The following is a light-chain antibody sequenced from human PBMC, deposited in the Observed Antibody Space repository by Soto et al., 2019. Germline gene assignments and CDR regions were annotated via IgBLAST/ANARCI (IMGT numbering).Light chain of an antibody. V-gene: IGLV4-69*01. Sequence: QPVLTQSPSASASLGASVNLTCTVSSGHSSFAIAWHQLQPEKGPRYLMKVNSDGSHTKGDGIPDRFSGSSSGAERYLTISSLQSEDEADYYCQTWCTGIRVFGGGTKLTVL. J-gene: IGLJ2*01. CDR2: VNSDGSH. CDR1: SGHSSFA. CDR3: QTWCTGIRV.